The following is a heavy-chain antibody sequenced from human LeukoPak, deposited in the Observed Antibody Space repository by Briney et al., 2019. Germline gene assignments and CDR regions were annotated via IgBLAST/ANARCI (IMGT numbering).Heavy chain of an antibody. CDR3: TRGGMYRRGSSYEDLYYYSYMDV. V-gene: IGHV3-30*02. D-gene: IGHD5-18*01. CDR2: IRYDGSKN. Sequence: GVSLRLSCSASGCTFSRHSMHWVRQAPGKGLRGVTIIRYDGSKNFYADSVKGRCTTSRDNSKNTLYLQTNRLKTEDTAVYYCTRGGMYRRGSSYEDLYYYSYMDVWGKGTTVIISS. J-gene: IGHJ6*03. CDR1: GCTFSRHS.